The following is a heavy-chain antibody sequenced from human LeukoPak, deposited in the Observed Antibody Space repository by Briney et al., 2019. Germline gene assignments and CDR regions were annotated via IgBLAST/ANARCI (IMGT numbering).Heavy chain of an antibody. Sequence: SVKVSCKASGGTFSSYAISWVRQAPGQGLEWMGGIIPIFGTANYAQKFQGRVTITTDESTSTAYMELSSLRSEDTAVYYCGRSYYYYYYMDVWGKGTTVTVSS. V-gene: IGHV1-69*05. CDR3: GRSYYYYYYMDV. J-gene: IGHJ6*03. CDR2: IIPIFGTA. CDR1: GGTFSSYA.